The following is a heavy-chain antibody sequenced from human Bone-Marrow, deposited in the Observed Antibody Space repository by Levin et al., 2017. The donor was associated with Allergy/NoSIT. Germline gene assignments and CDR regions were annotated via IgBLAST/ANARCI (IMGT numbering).Heavy chain of an antibody. J-gene: IGHJ4*02. CDR1: GGSISGYF. D-gene: IGHD1-26*01. Sequence: SETLSLTCTVSGGSISGYFWSWLRQPAGKGLEWIGRSYAGGITNYNPSLESRLTISLDTSKNHPSLQLTSVTAADTALYYCAREAGGSPKHGLRGQGTLVTVSS. CDR2: SYAGGIT. CDR3: AREAGGSPKHGL. V-gene: IGHV4-4*07.